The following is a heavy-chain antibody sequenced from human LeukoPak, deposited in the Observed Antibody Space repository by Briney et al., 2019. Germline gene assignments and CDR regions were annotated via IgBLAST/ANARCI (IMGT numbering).Heavy chain of an antibody. V-gene: IGHV4-30-4*01. J-gene: IGHJ6*02. Sequence: SETLSLTCTVSGGCISSGDYYWSWIRQPPGKGMEGIGYIYYSGSTYYNPSLKSRVTISVDASKNQFSLKLSSVTAADTAVYYCARDAPYYDSSGYLDYYYYGMDVWGQGTTVTVSS. D-gene: IGHD3-22*01. CDR1: GGCISSGDYY. CDR2: IYYSGST. CDR3: ARDAPYYDSSGYLDYYYYGMDV.